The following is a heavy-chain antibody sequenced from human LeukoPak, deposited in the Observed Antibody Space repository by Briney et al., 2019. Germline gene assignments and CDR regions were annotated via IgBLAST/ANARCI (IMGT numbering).Heavy chain of an antibody. CDR1: GGSISSGDYY. Sequence: SETLSLTCTVSGGSISSGDYYWSWIRQPPGKGLERIGYIYYSGSTYYNPSVKSRVTISVDTSKSQFSLKLSSVTAADTAVYYCASSYGSGSYFFDYWGPGTLVTVSS. J-gene: IGHJ4*02. V-gene: IGHV4-30-4*01. CDR3: ASSYGSGSYFFDY. CDR2: IYYSGST. D-gene: IGHD3-10*01.